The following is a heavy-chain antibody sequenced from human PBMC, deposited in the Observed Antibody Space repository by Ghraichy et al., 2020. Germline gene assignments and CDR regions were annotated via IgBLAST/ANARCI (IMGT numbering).Heavy chain of an antibody. CDR1: GFTFSSYA. D-gene: IGHD6-19*01. J-gene: IGHJ4*02. V-gene: IGHV3-23*01. CDR3: AKDTSKYSSGWSAFDY. Sequence: GGSLRLSCAASGFTFSSYAMSWVRQAPGKGLEWVSAISGSGGSTYYADSVKGRFTISRDNSKNTLYLQMNSLRAEDTAVYYCAKDTSKYSSGWSAFDYWGQGTLVTVSS. CDR2: ISGSGGST.